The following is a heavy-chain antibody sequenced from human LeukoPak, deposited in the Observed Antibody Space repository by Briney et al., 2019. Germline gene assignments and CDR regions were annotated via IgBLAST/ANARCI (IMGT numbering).Heavy chain of an antibody. D-gene: IGHD3-22*01. CDR3: ATEAIRYYYDSSGYYFDY. J-gene: IGHJ4*02. Sequence: ASVKVSCKVSGYTLTELSMHWVRQAPGKGLEWVGGFDPEDGETIYAQKFQGRVTMTEDTSTDTAYMELSSLRSEDTAVYYCATEAIRYYYDSSGYYFDYWGQGTLVTVSS. V-gene: IGHV1-24*01. CDR1: GYTLTELS. CDR2: FDPEDGET.